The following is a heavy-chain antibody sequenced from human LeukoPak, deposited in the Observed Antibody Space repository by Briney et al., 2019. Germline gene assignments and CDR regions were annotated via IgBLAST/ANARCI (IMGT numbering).Heavy chain of an antibody. CDR1: GFTFSSYA. J-gene: IGHJ6*02. V-gene: IGHV3-30-3*01. D-gene: IGHD1-26*01. CDR2: ISYDGSNK. Sequence: GRSLRLSCAASGFTFSSYAMHWVRPAPGKGLEWVAVISYDGSNKYSADPVKGRFTISGDNSNHTLYLQMNSLRAEDTAVYYCARDLKEPHYYYYYGMDVWGQGTTVTVSS. CDR3: ARDLKEPHYYYYYGMDV.